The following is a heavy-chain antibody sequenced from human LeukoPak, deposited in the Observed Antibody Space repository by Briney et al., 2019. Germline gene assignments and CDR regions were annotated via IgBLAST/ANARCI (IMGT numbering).Heavy chain of an antibody. J-gene: IGHJ4*02. Sequence: SETLSLTCAVSGGSISSSNWWSWVRQPPGKGLEWIGEIYHSGSTNYNPSLKSRVTISEDKSKIQFTLKLSSVTAADTAVYYCARSRSGWLLYINYWGQGTLVTVSS. V-gene: IGHV4-4*02. D-gene: IGHD6-19*01. CDR2: IYHSGST. CDR1: GGSISSSNW. CDR3: ARSRSGWLLYINY.